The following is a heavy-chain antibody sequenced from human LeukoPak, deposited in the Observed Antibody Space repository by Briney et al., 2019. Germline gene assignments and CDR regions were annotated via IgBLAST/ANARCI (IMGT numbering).Heavy chain of an antibody. CDR3: ARVAEVPASGSNWFDP. J-gene: IGHJ5*02. CDR2: IKQDGSEK. CDR1: GFTFSSYW. D-gene: IGHD2-2*01. V-gene: IGHV3-7*01. Sequence: PGGSLRLSCAASGFTFSSYWMSWVRQAPGKGLEWVANIKQDGSEKYYVDSVKGRITISRDNAKNSLYLQMNSLRAEDTAVYYCARVAEVPASGSNWFDPWGQGTLVTVSS.